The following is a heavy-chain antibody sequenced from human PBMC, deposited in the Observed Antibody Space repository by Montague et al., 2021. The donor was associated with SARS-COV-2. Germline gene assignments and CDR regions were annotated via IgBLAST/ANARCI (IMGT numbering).Heavy chain of an antibody. V-gene: IGHV4-38-2*02. J-gene: IGHJ3*02. CDR1: GYSISSGYY. CDR2: IYHSGTT. CDR3: ARDRTFRDGYLDAFEI. Sequence: SETLSLTCTVSGYSISSGYYWGWIRKFPGKGLERIGSIYHSGTTYYNPSLKSRVTISVDTSKNQFSLKMYSVTAADTAQFYCARDRTFRDGYLDAFEIWGQGTTVTVSS. D-gene: IGHD5-24*01.